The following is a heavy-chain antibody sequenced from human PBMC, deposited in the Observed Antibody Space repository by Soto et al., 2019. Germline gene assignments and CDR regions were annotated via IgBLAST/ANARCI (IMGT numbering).Heavy chain of an antibody. D-gene: IGHD3-22*01. CDR3: ARMSYFYDKWYFDV. Sequence: PSETLYLTCSVSGASINNDDYYWSWISQTPGKGLEWIGYVYYSGTTDSIPSLKSRLSMSIDKSQNQFTLKLNSVTAADTATYYCARMSYFYDKWYFDVWGRGTLVTVSS. V-gene: IGHV4-30-4*01. J-gene: IGHJ2*01. CDR1: GASINNDDYY. CDR2: VYYSGTT.